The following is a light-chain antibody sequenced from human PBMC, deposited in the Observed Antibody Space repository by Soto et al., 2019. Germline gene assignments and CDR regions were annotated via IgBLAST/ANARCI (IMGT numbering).Light chain of an antibody. CDR1: NSNIGRNT. V-gene: IGLV1-44*01. J-gene: IGLJ2*01. CDR3: AAWDDSLNGPV. Sequence: QPVLTQAPSASGTPGQRVTISCSGSNSNIGRNTVNWFQQLPGTAPKRLIYNNSQRPSGVPDRFSGSKSGTSASLAISGLQSEDEADYYCAAWDDSLNGPVFGGGTKLTVL. CDR2: NNS.